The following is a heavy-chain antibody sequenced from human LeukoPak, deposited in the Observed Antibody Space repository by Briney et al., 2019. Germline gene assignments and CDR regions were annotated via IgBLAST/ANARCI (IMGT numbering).Heavy chain of an antibody. CDR3: ARRTTVLTVNPKTVDY. D-gene: IGHD4-23*01. V-gene: IGHV3-7*05. Sequence: GGSLRLSCEASGFTLSSYWMTWVRQAPGRGLEWVANIKYDGSEKYYLDSVKGRFTISRDNARNSLYLQMNSLSVEDTAVYFCARRTTVLTVNPKTVDYWGQGTLVTVSS. J-gene: IGHJ4*02. CDR2: IKYDGSEK. CDR1: GFTLSSYW.